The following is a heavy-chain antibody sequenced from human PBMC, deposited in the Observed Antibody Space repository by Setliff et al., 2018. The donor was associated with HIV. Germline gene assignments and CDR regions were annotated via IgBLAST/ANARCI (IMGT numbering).Heavy chain of an antibody. CDR1: GYNFANYW. CDR2: IHPGDSDT. V-gene: IGHV5-51*01. Sequence: GESLKISCKASGYNFANYWIGWVRQRPGKGLEWMGIIHPGDSDTKYSPSFQGQVSISADKSTSTAFLQWISLKASDTATYYCARQPSGFLNPKDSFDFWGQGTRVTVSS. J-gene: IGHJ3*01. CDR3: ARQPSGFLNPKDSFDF.